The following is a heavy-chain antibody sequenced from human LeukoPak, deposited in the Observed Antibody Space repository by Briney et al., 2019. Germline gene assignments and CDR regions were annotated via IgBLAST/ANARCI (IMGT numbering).Heavy chain of an antibody. V-gene: IGHV5-51*01. CDR3: ARTASYYDILTGYYPAKIGGNWFDP. CDR1: ADSFTGYW. D-gene: IGHD3-9*01. CDR2: IYPGDSDT. J-gene: IGHJ5*02. Sequence: GESLKISCQGSADSFTGYWIAWVRQMPGKGLEWMGIIYPGDSDTRYSPSFQGQVTISADESISTAYLQWSSLKASDTAMYYCARTASYYDILTGYYPAKIGGNWFDPWGQGTLVTVSS.